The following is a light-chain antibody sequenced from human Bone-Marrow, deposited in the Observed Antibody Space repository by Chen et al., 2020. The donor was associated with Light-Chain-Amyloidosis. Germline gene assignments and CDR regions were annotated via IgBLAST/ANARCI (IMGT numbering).Light chain of an antibody. V-gene: IGKV2-28*01. J-gene: IGKJ1*01. Sequence: DIVMTQSPLSLPVTPGEPASISCRSSQSLLHSNGYNYLDWYLQKPGQSPQLLIYLGSNRASGVPDRLSGSGSGTDFTLKISRVEAEDVGVYYCMQALQTPWTFAHGTKVEIQ. CDR1: QSLLHSNGYNY. CDR2: LGS. CDR3: MQALQTPWT.